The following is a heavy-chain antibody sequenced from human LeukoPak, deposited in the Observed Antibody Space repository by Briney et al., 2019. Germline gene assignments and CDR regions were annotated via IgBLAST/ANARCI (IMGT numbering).Heavy chain of an antibody. J-gene: IGHJ4*02. D-gene: IGHD6-13*01. CDR2: IYYSGST. V-gene: IGHV4-39*01. Sequence: SETLSLTCTVSGGSISSSSYYWAWIRQPPGKGLEWIGSIYYSGSTYYNPSLKSRVPISVDTSKNQFSLKLSSVTTADTAVYYCARQFPRSAGYYFDYWGQGTLVTVSS. CDR3: ARQFPRSAGYYFDY. CDR1: GGSISSSSYY.